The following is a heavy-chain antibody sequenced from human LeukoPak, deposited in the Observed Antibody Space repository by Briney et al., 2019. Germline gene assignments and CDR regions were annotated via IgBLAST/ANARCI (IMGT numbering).Heavy chain of an antibody. D-gene: IGHD7-27*01. J-gene: IGHJ4*02. CDR1: GFTFSSYA. V-gene: IGHV3-23*01. CDR3: AKSELGLGIPSAQFYFEF. CDR2: ISGSGCST. Sequence: GGSLRLSCAASGFTFSSYAMSWVRQAPGKGLEWVSAISGSGCSTYHQHHGKGRFTISSDNSKNQVYLQMDSLRCEDTAVYYLAKSELGLGIPSAQFYFEFGGQGTLVPVPS.